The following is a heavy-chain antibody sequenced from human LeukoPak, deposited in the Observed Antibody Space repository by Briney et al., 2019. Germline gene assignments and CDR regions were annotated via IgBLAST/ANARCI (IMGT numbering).Heavy chain of an antibody. Sequence: GASVTVSCKASGYTFTGYYMHWVRQAPGQGLEWMGWINPNSSGTNYAQKFQGRVTMTRDTSISTAYMELSRLRSDDTAVYYCARDILGYCSSTSCSPFDYWGQGTLVTVSS. V-gene: IGHV1-2*02. CDR2: INPNSSGT. CDR1: GYTFTGYY. D-gene: IGHD2-2*01. J-gene: IGHJ4*02. CDR3: ARDILGYCSSTSCSPFDY.